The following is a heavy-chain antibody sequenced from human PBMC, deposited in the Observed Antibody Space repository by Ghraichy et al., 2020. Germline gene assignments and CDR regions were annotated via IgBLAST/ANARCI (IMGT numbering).Heavy chain of an antibody. CDR1: GFIFSNYF. Sequence: GGSLRLSCAASGFIFSNYFMYWVRQAPGKGLVWVSRVNSDGSTTTYADSVKGRFTISRDNAKNTLFLQMSSLRAEDTAVYYCARDLSHSYGFYYYHGMDVWGKGTTVTVSS. V-gene: IGHV3-74*01. J-gene: IGHJ6*04. CDR2: VNSDGSTT. CDR3: ARDLSHSYGFYYYHGMDV. D-gene: IGHD5-18*01.